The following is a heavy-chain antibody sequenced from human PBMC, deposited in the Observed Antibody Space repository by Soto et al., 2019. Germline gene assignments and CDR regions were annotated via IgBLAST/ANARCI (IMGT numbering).Heavy chain of an antibody. J-gene: IGHJ4*02. CDR1: GGTFSSYT. CDR3: ARGGWMATADY. CDR2: IIPILGIA. D-gene: IGHD5-12*01. Sequence: QVQLVQSGAEVKKPGSSVKVSCKASGGTFSSYTISWVRQAPGQGLEWMGRIIPILGIANYAQKFQGRVTITADKSTSTAYMELSCLRSEDTAVYYCARGGWMATADYWGQGTLVTVSS. V-gene: IGHV1-69*02.